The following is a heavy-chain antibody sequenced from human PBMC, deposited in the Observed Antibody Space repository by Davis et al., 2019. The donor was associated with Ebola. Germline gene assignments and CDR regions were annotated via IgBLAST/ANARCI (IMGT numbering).Heavy chain of an antibody. CDR3: ASHDPLYSYGHILYYYYGMDV. Sequence: ASVKVSCKASGYTFTGYYMHWVRQAPGQGLEWMGWINPNSGGTNYAQKFQGRVTMTRDTSISTAYMELSRLRSDDTAVYYCASHDPLYSYGHILYYYYGMDVWGQGTTVTVSS. J-gene: IGHJ6*02. V-gene: IGHV1-2*02. CDR2: INPNSGGT. CDR1: GYTFTGYY. D-gene: IGHD5-18*01.